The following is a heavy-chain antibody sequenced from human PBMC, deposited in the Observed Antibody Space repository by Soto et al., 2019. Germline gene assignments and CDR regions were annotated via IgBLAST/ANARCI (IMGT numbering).Heavy chain of an antibody. Sequence: PGGSLRLSCAASGFTFSSYAMHWVRQAPGKGLEWVAVISYDGSNKYYADSVKGRFTISRDNSKNTLYLQMNSLRAEDTAVYYCARDRSVVVIEYFQHWGQGT. CDR3: ARDRSVVVIEYFQH. CDR2: ISYDGSNK. D-gene: IGHD3-22*01. CDR1: GFTFSSYA. J-gene: IGHJ1*01. V-gene: IGHV3-30-3*01.